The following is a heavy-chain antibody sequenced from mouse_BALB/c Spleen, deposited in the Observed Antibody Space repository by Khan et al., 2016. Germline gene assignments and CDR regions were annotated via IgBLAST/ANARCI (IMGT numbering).Heavy chain of an antibody. D-gene: IGHD1-1*01. CDR2: INPSTGYT. J-gene: IGHJ2*01. CDR3: ARNYGSSSDY. V-gene: IGHV1-7*01. CDR1: GYTFTSYW. Sequence: QVQLQQSGAELAKPGASVKMSCKASGYTFTSYWMHWVKQRPGQGLEWIGYINPSTGYTEYNQKFKDKATLTADKSSSTAYMQLSSLTSEDSVVYYCARNYGSSSDYWGQGTTLTVSS.